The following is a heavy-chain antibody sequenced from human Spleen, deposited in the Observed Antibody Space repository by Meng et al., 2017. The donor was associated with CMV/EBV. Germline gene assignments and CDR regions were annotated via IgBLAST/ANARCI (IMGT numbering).Heavy chain of an antibody. J-gene: IGHJ6*02. CDR3: AKDRAPILEWPRSFYGVDV. CDR1: GHTFTDYY. D-gene: IGHD3-3*01. Sequence: ASVKVSCKASGHTFTDYYIYWVRQAPGQGLEWMGWINPNSGGTKYAQKFQGRVTMTRDTSISTAYMEVSRLTSDDTALYYCAKDRAPILEWPRSFYGVDVWGQGTTVTVSS. CDR2: INPNSGGT. V-gene: IGHV1-2*02.